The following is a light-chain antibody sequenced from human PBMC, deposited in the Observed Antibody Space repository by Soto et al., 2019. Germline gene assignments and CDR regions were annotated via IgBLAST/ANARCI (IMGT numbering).Light chain of an antibody. Sequence: QSALTQPASVSGSPGQSITITCPGTRSDIGAYNFVSWYQQHPGEVPKLMLYDVSIRPSGVSNRFSGSKSGNTASLTISGLQAEDEADYYCTSWTTSTTMIFGGGTKVTVL. V-gene: IGLV2-14*03. CDR1: RSDIGAYNF. CDR3: TSWTTSTTMI. J-gene: IGLJ2*01. CDR2: DVS.